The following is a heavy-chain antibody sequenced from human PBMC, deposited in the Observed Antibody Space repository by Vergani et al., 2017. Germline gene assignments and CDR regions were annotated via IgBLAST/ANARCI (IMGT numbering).Heavy chain of an antibody. D-gene: IGHD4-17*01. CDR1: GGTFSSYT. CDR3: ARALDYGDYARYGHTFDY. J-gene: IGHJ4*02. CDR2: IIPILGIA. V-gene: IGHV1-69*02. Sequence: QVQLVQSGAEVKKPGSSVKVSCKASGGTFSSYTISWVRQAPGQGLEWMGRIIPILGIANYAQKFQGRVTITADKSTSTAYMELSSLRSEDTAVYYCARALDYGDYARYGHTFDYWGQGTLVTVSS.